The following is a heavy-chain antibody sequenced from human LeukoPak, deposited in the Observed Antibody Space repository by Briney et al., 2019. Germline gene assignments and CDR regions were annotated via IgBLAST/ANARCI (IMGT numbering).Heavy chain of an antibody. Sequence: GGSLRLSCAASGFTFSSYSMNWVRQAPGKGLEWVSYISSSSSTIYYADSVKGRFTISRDNAKNTLYLQMNSLRAEDTAVYYCARVFTSSSWYYYYYMDVWGKGTTVTISS. CDR1: GFTFSSYS. CDR2: ISSSSSTI. D-gene: IGHD6-13*01. V-gene: IGHV3-48*01. CDR3: ARVFTSSSWYYYYYMDV. J-gene: IGHJ6*03.